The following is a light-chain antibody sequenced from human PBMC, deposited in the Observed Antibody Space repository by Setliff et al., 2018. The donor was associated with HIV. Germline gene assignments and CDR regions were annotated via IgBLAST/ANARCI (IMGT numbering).Light chain of an antibody. CDR2: EVT. V-gene: IGLV2-23*02. CDR3: CSYVGSSTFPKWR. Sequence: QSALTQPASVSGSPGQSITISCTGTISEIGNYNLVSWYQQHPGKAPKLMIYEVTERPSGVSDRFSGSKSGNLASLTISGLQAEDEADYYCCSYVGSSTFPKWRFGGGTK. CDR1: ISEIGNYNL. J-gene: IGLJ3*02.